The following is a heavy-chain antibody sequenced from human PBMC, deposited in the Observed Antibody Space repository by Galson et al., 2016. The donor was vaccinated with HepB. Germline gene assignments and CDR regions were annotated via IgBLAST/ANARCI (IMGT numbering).Heavy chain of an antibody. J-gene: IGHJ4*02. Sequence: CAISGDSVSSNSAAWNWIRQSPSRGLEWLGRTYYRSKWYNDYAVSVKSRISINPDTTKNQFSLHLSSVTPEHTAVYYCVRHHGAFYSWGQGTLVTVSS. V-gene: IGHV6-1*01. CDR2: TYYRSKWYN. CDR1: GDSVSSNSAA. D-gene: IGHD3-10*01. CDR3: VRHHGAFYS.